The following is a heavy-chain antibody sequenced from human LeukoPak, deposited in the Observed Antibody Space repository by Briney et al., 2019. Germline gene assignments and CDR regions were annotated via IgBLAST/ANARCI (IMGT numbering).Heavy chain of an antibody. CDR3: AKELGYCTNGVCQYYYHGIDV. Sequence: GGSLRLSCAASGFTFSSYGMHWVRQAPGKGLEWVAVISYDGSNKYYADSVKGRFTISRDNSKNTLYLQMNSLRAEDTAVYYCAKELGYCTNGVCQYYYHGIDVWGQGTTVTVSS. CDR2: ISYDGSNK. J-gene: IGHJ6*02. CDR1: GFTFSSYG. D-gene: IGHD2-8*01. V-gene: IGHV3-30*18.